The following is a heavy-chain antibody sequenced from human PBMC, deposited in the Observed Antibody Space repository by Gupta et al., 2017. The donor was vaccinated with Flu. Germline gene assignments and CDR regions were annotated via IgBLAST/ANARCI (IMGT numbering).Heavy chain of an antibody. D-gene: IGHD3-3*01. CDR3: ARARIFGGVIIRGYMDV. CDR2: IIPIFGTA. J-gene: IGHJ6*03. Sequence: ISWVRQAPGQGLEWMGGIIPIFGTANYAQKCQGRVTITADESTSTAYMELSSLRSEDTAVYYCARARIFGGVIIRGYMDVWGKGTTVTVSS. V-gene: IGHV1-69*01.